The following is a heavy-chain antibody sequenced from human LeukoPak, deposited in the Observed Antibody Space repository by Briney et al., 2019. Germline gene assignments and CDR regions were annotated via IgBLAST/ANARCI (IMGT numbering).Heavy chain of an antibody. CDR1: GFTFSSYA. Sequence: GRSLRLSCAASGFTFSSYAMRWVRQAPGKGLEWVAVISYDGSNKYYADSVKGRFTISRDNSKNTLYLQMNSLRAEDTAVYYCASPGYCSSTSCYERGEHYFDYWGQGTLVTVSS. CDR3: ASPGYCSSTSCYERGEHYFDY. J-gene: IGHJ4*02. D-gene: IGHD2-2*03. V-gene: IGHV3-30-3*01. CDR2: ISYDGSNK.